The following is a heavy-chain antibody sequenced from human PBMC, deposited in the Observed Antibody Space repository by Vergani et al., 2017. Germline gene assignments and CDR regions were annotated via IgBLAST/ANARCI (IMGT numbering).Heavy chain of an antibody. CDR3: ARVSGEPAAIWAGNWFDP. D-gene: IGHD2-2*01. Sequence: QVQLVESGGGLVKPGGSLRLSCAASGFTFSDYYMSWIRQAPGKGLEWVSYISSSGSAIYYADSVKGRFTISRDNAKNSLYLQMNSLRAEDTAVYYCARVSGEPAAIWAGNWFDPWGQGTLVTVSS. CDR2: ISSSGSAI. V-gene: IGHV3-11*04. J-gene: IGHJ5*02. CDR1: GFTFSDYY.